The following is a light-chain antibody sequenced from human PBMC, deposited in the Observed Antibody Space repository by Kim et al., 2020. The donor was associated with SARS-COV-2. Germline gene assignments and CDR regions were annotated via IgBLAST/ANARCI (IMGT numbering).Light chain of an antibody. CDR2: DVS. V-gene: IGLV2-14*03. Sequence: QSALTQPASVSGSPGQSITISCTGTSNDVGGYNYVSWYQQHPGKAPKVMVYDVSNRPSGVSNRFSGSKSGNTASLTISGLQAEDEADYYCSSYTSSSTWVFGGGTKVTVL. CDR1: SNDVGGYNY. CDR3: SSYTSSSTWV. J-gene: IGLJ2*01.